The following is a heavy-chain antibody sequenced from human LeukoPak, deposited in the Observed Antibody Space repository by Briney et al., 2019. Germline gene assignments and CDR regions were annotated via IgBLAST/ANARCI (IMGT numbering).Heavy chain of an antibody. D-gene: IGHD5-12*01. J-gene: IGHJ4*02. V-gene: IGHV3-9*01. CDR2: ISWNSGSI. CDR3: AKDLGYSGYDY. CDR1: GFTFDDYA. Sequence: GRSLRLSCAASGFTFDDYAMHWVRQAPGKGLEWVSGISWNSGSIGYADSVKGRFTISRDNAKNSLYLQMNSLRAEDTAVYYCAKDLGYSGYDYWGQGTLVTVSS.